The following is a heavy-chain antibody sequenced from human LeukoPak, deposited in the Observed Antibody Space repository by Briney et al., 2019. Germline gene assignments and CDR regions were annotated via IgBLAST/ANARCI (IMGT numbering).Heavy chain of an antibody. Sequence: ASVKVSCKASGYTFTSYYMHWVRQAPGQGLEWMGIINPSGGSTSYAQKFQGRVTMTRDMSTSTVYMELSSLRSEDTAVYYCARGYCSGGSCYSADYWGQGTLVTVSS. CDR2: INPSGGST. CDR3: ARGYCSGGSCYSADY. D-gene: IGHD2-15*01. V-gene: IGHV1-46*01. CDR1: GYTFTSYY. J-gene: IGHJ4*02.